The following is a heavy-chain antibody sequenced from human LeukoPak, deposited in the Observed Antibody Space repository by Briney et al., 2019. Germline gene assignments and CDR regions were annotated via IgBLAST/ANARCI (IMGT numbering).Heavy chain of an antibody. CDR3: ARGHNGDYRYYYMDV. J-gene: IGHJ6*03. Sequence: ASVKVSCKASGYTFTSYYMHWVRQAPGQGLEWMGIINPSGGSTSYAQKFQGRVTMTRDMSTSTVYMELSSLRSEDTAVYYCARGHNGDYRYYYMDVWGKGTTVTVSS. D-gene: IGHD4-17*01. CDR2: INPSGGST. V-gene: IGHV1-46*01. CDR1: GYTFTSYY.